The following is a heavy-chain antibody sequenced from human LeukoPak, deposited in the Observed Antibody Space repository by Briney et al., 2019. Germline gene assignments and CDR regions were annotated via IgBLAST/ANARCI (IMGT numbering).Heavy chain of an antibody. CDR3: AKGETCFDY. V-gene: IGHV3-30*18. CDR1: GFTFSSYG. D-gene: IGHD1-26*01. Sequence: GGSLRLSFAASGFTFSSYGMHWVRKAPGKGLEWVAVISYDGSNKYYADSVKGRFTISRDNSKNTLYLQMNSLRAEDTAVYYCAKGETCFDYWGQGTLVTVSS. J-gene: IGHJ4*02. CDR2: ISYDGSNK.